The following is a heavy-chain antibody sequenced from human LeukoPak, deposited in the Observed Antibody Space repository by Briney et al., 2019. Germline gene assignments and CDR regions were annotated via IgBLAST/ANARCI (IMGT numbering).Heavy chain of an antibody. CDR2: INPKSGGT. CDR1: GYTFTDYY. CDR3: ARPSEVTLYYYYYGMDV. V-gene: IGHV1-2*02. D-gene: IGHD5-18*01. Sequence: ASVKVSCKASGYTFTDYYMHWVRQAPGQGLEWMGWINPKSGGTNYAQKFQGRVTMTRDTSISTAFMELSRLKSDDTAVYYCARPSEVTLYYYYYGMDVWGQGTTVTVSS. J-gene: IGHJ6*02.